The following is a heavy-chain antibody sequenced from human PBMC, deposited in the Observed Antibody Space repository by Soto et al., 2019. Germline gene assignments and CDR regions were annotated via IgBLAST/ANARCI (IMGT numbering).Heavy chain of an antibody. Sequence: TLCLTCTVSGGSISGGYYWTWIRQHPGKGLEWIGSVSASGSTSYNPSLKSRLTVSVDKSKNQFSLNLRSVTAADTAVYYCARRDRSGFSYWLDTWGQGTLVTVSS. J-gene: IGHJ5*02. CDR1: GGSISGGYY. D-gene: IGHD3-22*01. CDR2: VSASGST. CDR3: ARRDRSGFSYWLDT. V-gene: IGHV4-31*03.